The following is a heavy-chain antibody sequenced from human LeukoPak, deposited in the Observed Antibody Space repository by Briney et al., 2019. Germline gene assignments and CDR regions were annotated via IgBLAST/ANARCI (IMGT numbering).Heavy chain of an antibody. Sequence: GGSLRLSCAASGPTVSSNYMHWVRQAPGKGLEWVSVIYSGGRTYYAESVKGRFTISRDSSTNTLFLQMNSLRAEDTAIYYCARDLVVAGLVPWGQGTLVLVSS. J-gene: IGHJ5*02. CDR2: IYSGGRT. CDR1: GPTVSSNY. D-gene: IGHD3-22*01. CDR3: ARDLVVAGLVP. V-gene: IGHV3-66*01.